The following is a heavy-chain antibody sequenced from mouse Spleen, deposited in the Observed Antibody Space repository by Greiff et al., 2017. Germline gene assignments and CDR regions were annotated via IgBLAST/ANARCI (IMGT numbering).Heavy chain of an antibody. CDR1: GFTFSDYG. D-gene: IGHD1-1*01. V-gene: IGHV5-15*01. J-gene: IGHJ3*01. Sequence: EVKLVESGGGLVQPGGSLKLSCAASGFTFSDYGMAWVRQAPRKGPEWVAFISNLAYSIYYADTVTGRFTISRENAKNTLYLEMSSLRSEDTAMYYCARQDYYGSSLPAWFAYWGQGTLVTVSA. CDR3: ARQDYYGSSLPAWFAY. CDR2: ISNLAYSI.